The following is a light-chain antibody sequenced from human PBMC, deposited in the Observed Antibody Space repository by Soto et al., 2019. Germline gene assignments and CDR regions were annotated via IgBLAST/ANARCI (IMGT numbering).Light chain of an antibody. V-gene: IGLV2-14*01. CDR2: DVS. Sequence: QSALTQPASVSGSPGQSITISCTGTSSDVGGYNYVSWYQQHPGKAPKLMIYDVSNRPSGVSNRLSGSKSGNTASLTISGLQAEDEADYYCSSYTSSSTRPVVFGGGTKVTVL. CDR3: SSYTSSSTRPVV. J-gene: IGLJ2*01. CDR1: SSDVGGYNY.